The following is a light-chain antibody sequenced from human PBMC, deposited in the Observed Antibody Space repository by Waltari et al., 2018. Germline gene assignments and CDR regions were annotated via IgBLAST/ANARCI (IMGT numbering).Light chain of an antibody. V-gene: IGKV1-39*01. Sequence: DIQMIQSPSSLSASVGDRITITCRASQTIGTYLNWYQQTSGQPPKLLIFSASDLLSDVTSRFSGSGSGTEFTLTINSLQPEDFATYYCQQSHSGPWTFGQGTKVDI. CDR3: QQSHSGPWT. CDR2: SAS. J-gene: IGKJ1*01. CDR1: QTIGTY.